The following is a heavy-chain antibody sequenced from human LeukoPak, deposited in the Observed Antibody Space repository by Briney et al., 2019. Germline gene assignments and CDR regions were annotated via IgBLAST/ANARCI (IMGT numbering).Heavy chain of an antibody. V-gene: IGHV4-39*01. Sequence: SETLSLTCTVPGGSISSSSYYWGWIRQPPGKGLEWIGSIYYSGSTYYNPSLKSRVTISVDTSKNQFSLKLSSVTAADTAVYYCAIQDYYDSSDYWGQGTLVTVSS. CDR1: GGSISSSSYY. J-gene: IGHJ4*02. CDR2: IYYSGST. CDR3: AIQDYYDSSDY. D-gene: IGHD3-22*01.